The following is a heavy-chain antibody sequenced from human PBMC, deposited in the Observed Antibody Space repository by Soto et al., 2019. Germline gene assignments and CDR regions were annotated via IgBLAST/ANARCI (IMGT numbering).Heavy chain of an antibody. CDR1: VGSISSGDYY. CDR2: IYYSGST. J-gene: IGHJ5*02. Sequence: SETLSLTCTVSVGSISSGDYYWSWIRQPPGKGLEWIGYIYYSGSTYYNPSLESRVTISVDTSKNQFSLKLSSVTAADTAVYYCARDLGVAGTDNWLEPWGQGNLVTGAS. V-gene: IGHV4-30-4*01. CDR3: ARDLGVAGTDNWLEP. D-gene: IGHD6-19*01.